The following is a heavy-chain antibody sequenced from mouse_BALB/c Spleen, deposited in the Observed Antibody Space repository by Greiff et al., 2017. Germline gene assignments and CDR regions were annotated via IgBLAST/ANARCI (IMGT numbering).Heavy chain of an antibody. CDR1: GFNIKDTY. D-gene: IGHD1-2*01. Sequence: VQLQQSGAELVKPGASVKLSCTASGFNIKDTYMHWVKQRPEQGLEWIGRIDPANGNTKYDPKFQGKATITADTSSNTAYLQLSSLTSEDTAVYTCALYGNGFAYGGKGTLVTVS. CDR2: IDPANGNT. J-gene: IGHJ3*01. CDR3: ALYGNGFAY. V-gene: IGHV14-3*02.